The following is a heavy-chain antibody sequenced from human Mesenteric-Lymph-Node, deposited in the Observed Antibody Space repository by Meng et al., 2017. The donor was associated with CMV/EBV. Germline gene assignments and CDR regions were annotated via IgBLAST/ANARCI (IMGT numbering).Heavy chain of an antibody. CDR3: ASPSDYGENYFDY. D-gene: IGHD4-17*01. Sequence: KASGHTFSQYPFSWVRQAPGQGLEWMGRIIPILGIANYAQTFQGRVTITADKSTSTAYMELSSLRSEDTAVYYCASPSDYGENYFDYWGQGTLVTVSS. V-gene: IGHV1-69*02. CDR2: IIPILGIA. J-gene: IGHJ4*02. CDR1: GHTFSQYP.